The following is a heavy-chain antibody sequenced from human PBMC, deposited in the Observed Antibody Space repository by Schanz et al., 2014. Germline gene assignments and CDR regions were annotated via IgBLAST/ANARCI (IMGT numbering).Heavy chain of an antibody. Sequence: EVQLVESGGGLVQPGGSLRLSCAASGFTFSTSAMSWVRQVPGKGLEWVSAILGLASTTYYADSVKGRFTISRDNSKNLLYLQMNSLRAEDTAVYYCTRDVRLDRRGNWFDPGGQGTLVTVSS. J-gene: IGHJ5*02. CDR3: TRDVRLDRRGNWFDP. D-gene: IGHD1-1*01. CDR2: ILGLASTT. CDR1: GFTFSTSA. V-gene: IGHV3-23*04.